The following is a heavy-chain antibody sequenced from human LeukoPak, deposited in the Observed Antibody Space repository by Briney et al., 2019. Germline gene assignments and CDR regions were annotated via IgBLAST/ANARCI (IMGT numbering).Heavy chain of an antibody. D-gene: IGHD6-19*01. CDR3: ARDSGWYTHDY. V-gene: IGHV3-7*01. CDR1: GLTLSSYW. Sequence: PGGSLRLSCAGSGLTLSSYWLSWVRQAPGKGLEWVANINQDGSEKYYVDSVKGRFTISRDNAKNSLYLQMDSLRAEDTAVYYCARDSGWYTHDYWGKGTTVTISS. CDR2: INQDGSEK. J-gene: IGHJ6*04.